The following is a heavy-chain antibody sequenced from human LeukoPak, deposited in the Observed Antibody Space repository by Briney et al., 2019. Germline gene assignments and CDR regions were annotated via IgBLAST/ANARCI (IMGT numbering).Heavy chain of an antibody. D-gene: IGHD3-3*01. CDR1: GGSFSGYY. V-gene: IGHV4-34*01. CDR3: ARQFLEWLSTNWYFDL. J-gene: IGHJ2*01. CDR2: INHSGST. Sequence: KPSETLSLTCAVYGGSFSGYYWSWIRQPPGKGLEWIGEINHSGSTNYNPSLKSRVTISVDTSKNQFSLKLSSVTAADTAVYYCARQFLEWLSTNWYFDLWGRGTLVTVSS.